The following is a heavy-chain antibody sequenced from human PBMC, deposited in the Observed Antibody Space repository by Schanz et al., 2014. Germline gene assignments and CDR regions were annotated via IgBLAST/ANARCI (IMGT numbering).Heavy chain of an antibody. Sequence: QLMQSGSEVRKPGASVKVSCKASGYIFGSHGMTWVRQAPGQGPELMGWINAHTGNTQYAQKFQDRVNMTRNTATTTVHLELPRMRTDDTAIYYCARVHIATYHYNSPGAFDIWGQGTRVTVSS. CDR3: ARVHIATYHYNSPGAFDI. J-gene: IGHJ3*02. CDR1: GYIFGSHG. V-gene: IGHV1-18*01. CDR2: INAHTGNT. D-gene: IGHD3-10*01.